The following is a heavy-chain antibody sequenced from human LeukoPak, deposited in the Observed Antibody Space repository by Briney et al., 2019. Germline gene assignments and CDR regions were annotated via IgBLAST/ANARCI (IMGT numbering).Heavy chain of an antibody. Sequence: GRSLRLSCAASGFTFDDYAMHWVRQAPGKGLGGVSGISWNSGSIGYADSVKGRITISRDNAKNSMYLQMNSLRAEDTALYYCAKVIYCRNTSCHDALAIWGQGTMVSV. CDR2: ISWNSGSI. J-gene: IGHJ3*02. D-gene: IGHD2-2*01. CDR3: AKVIYCRNTSCHDALAI. V-gene: IGHV3-9*01. CDR1: GFTFDDYA.